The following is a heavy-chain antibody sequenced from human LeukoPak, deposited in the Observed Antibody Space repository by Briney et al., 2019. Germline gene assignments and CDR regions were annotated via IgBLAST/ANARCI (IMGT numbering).Heavy chain of an antibody. V-gene: IGHV1-69*13. D-gene: IGHD4-17*01. J-gene: IGHJ4*02. CDR2: VIPIFGTA. CDR3: ARDPSVTTWDY. CDR1: GGTFSSYA. Sequence: GASVKVSCKASGGTFSSYAISWVRQAPGQGLEWMGGVIPIFGTANYAQKFQGRVTITADESTSTAYMELSSLRSDDTAVYYCARDPSVTTWDYWGQGTLVTVSS.